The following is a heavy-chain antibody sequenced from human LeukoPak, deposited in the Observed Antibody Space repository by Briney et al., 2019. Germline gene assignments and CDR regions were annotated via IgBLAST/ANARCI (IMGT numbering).Heavy chain of an antibody. Sequence: SVKVSCKASGGTFSSYAISWVRQAPGQGLEWMGGIIPIFGTANYAQKFQGRVTITADESTSTAYMELSSLRSEDTAAYYCASSTYDYYYYYYMDVWGKGTTVTISS. CDR3: ASSTYDYYYYYYMDV. V-gene: IGHV1-69*13. D-gene: IGHD5/OR15-5a*01. J-gene: IGHJ6*03. CDR1: GGTFSSYA. CDR2: IIPIFGTA.